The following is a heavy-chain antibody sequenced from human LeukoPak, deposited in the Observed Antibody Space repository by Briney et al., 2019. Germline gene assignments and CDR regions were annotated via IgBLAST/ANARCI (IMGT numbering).Heavy chain of an antibody. CDR1: GFTFTNYW. J-gene: IGHJ3*01. CDR2: IKSDGITT. V-gene: IGHV3-74*01. Sequence: PGGSLRLACAASGFTFTNYWIHWVRQAPGKGLMWVLRIKSDGITTNYADSVRGRFTVSRDNAKNSLYLQMNSLRAEGMGLYYCAKDFMYSMSSGAFDVWGQGTMVTVSS. D-gene: IGHD6-6*01. CDR3: AKDFMYSMSSGAFDV.